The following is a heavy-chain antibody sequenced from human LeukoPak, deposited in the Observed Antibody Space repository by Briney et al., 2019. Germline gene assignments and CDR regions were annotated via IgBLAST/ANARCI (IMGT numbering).Heavy chain of an antibody. D-gene: IGHD3-22*01. CDR1: GFSLNNVN. J-gene: IGHJ3*02. CDR2: ITSSNGHI. Sequence: SGGSLRLSCEVSGFSLNNVNLNWVRQAPGKGLEWVSAITSSNGHIYDAESVKGRFSISRDNAKNSLYLQMNSLRAEDTAVYYCASPADYDSSTFDIWGQGTMVTVSS. V-gene: IGHV3-21*01. CDR3: ASPADYDSSTFDI.